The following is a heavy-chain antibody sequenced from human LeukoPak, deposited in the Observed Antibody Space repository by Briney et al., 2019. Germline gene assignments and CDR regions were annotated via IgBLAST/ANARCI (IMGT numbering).Heavy chain of an antibody. D-gene: IGHD3-16*02. Sequence: GGSLRLSCAASGFTFSSYEMNWVRQAPGKGLEWVSYISSSGSTIYYADSVKGRFTISRDNAKNSLSLQMNSLRAEDTAVYYCAIGGLYDYVWGSYRYKSAFDIWGQGTMVTVSS. CDR3: AIGGLYDYVWGSYRYKSAFDI. J-gene: IGHJ3*02. V-gene: IGHV3-48*03. CDR2: ISSSGSTI. CDR1: GFTFSSYE.